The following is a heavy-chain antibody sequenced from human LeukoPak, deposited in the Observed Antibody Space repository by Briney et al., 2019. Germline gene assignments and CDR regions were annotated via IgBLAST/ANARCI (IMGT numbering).Heavy chain of an antibody. CDR2: IYSGGST. D-gene: IGHD4-17*01. Sequence: GGSLRLSCAASGFTVSSNYMSWVRQAPGKGLEWVSVIYSGGSTYYADSVKGRFTISRDNSKNTLYLQMNSLRAEDTAVYYCARKVDGVAYFDYWGQGTLVTVSS. CDR1: GFTVSSNY. V-gene: IGHV3-53*01. CDR3: ARKVDGVAYFDY. J-gene: IGHJ4*02.